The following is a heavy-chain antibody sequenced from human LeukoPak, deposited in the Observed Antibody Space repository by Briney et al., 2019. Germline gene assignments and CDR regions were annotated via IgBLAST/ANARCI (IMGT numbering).Heavy chain of an antibody. J-gene: IGHJ5*02. CDR3: ARVASGTYWFDP. Sequence: GRSLRLSCAASGFTFSSYGMYWVRQAPGKGLEWVAIIWYDGSNKYYADSVEGRFTISRDDSKNTVYLEMNSQRAEDTAVYYCARVASGTYWFDPWGQGTLVTVSS. D-gene: IGHD6-13*01. CDR1: GFTFSSYG. CDR2: IWYDGSNK. V-gene: IGHV3-33*01.